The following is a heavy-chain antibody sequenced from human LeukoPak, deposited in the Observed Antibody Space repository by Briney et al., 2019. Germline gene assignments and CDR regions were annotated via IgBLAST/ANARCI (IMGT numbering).Heavy chain of an antibody. Sequence: GASVKVSCKVSGYTLTELSMHWVRQAPGKGLEWMGGFDPEDGETIYAQKFQGRVTMTEDTSTDTAYMELSSLRSEDTAVYYCARLQAVVVPAAIWYNWFDPWGQGTLVTVSS. CDR1: GYTLTELS. CDR3: ARLQAVVVPAAIWYNWFDP. D-gene: IGHD2-2*02. J-gene: IGHJ5*02. CDR2: FDPEDGET. V-gene: IGHV1-24*01.